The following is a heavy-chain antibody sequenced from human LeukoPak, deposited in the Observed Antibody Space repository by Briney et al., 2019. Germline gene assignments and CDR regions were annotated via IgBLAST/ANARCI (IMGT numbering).Heavy chain of an antibody. CDR1: GFTVSSSS. J-gene: IGHJ6*02. CDR2: ISSDGNT. V-gene: IGHV3-66*01. Sequence: GGSLRLSCAASGFTVSSSSMNWVRLAPGKGLEWVSVISSDGNTYYADSVKGRFTISRDNSRNTLSLQMHGLRADDTAVYYCARGQEQVSSPWQWGPRRKNFYYYGMDVWGQGTTVTVSS. CDR3: ARGQEQVSSPWQWGPRRKNFYYYGMDV. D-gene: IGHD6-19*01.